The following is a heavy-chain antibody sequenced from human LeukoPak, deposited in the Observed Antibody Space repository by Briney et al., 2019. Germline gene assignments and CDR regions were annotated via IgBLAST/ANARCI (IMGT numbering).Heavy chain of an antibody. CDR1: GYTFTSYG. CDR3: ARGQCSSTSCYIPDY. Sequence: ASVKVSCKASGYTFTSYGISWVRQAPGQGLEWMGRIIPILGIANYAQKFQGRVTITADKSTSTAYMELSSLRSEDTAVYYCARGQCSSTSCYIPDYWGQGTLVTVSS. CDR2: IIPILGIA. J-gene: IGHJ4*02. D-gene: IGHD2-2*01. V-gene: IGHV1-69*04.